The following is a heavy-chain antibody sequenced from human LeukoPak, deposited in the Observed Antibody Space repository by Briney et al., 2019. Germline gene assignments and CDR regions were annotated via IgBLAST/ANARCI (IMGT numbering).Heavy chain of an antibody. V-gene: IGHV1-46*01. CDR2: INPSGGST. J-gene: IGHJ4*02. CDR3: ARDQEGQYPTDY. Sequence: GASVKVSCKASGYTFTSYYMHWVRQAPGQGLEWMGIINPSGGSTSYAQKFQGRVTMTRDTSTSTVYMKLSSLRSEDTAVYYCARDQEGQYPTDYWGQGTLVTVSS. D-gene: IGHD2-2*01. CDR1: GYTFTSYY.